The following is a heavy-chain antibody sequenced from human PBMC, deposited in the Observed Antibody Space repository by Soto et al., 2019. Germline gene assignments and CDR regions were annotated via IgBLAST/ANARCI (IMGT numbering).Heavy chain of an antibody. J-gene: IGHJ5*02. Sequence: PGGSLRLSCAASGFTFRSFTMNWVRQAPGKGLEWVSTISSNSAYIYYTDALRGRFTISRDNAKNSLHLQMNSLRAEDTAVYYCTRDASRDSSARGWFDPWGPGTLLTVSS. CDR3: TRDASRDSSARGWFDP. D-gene: IGHD6-13*01. CDR2: ISSNSAYI. V-gene: IGHV3-21*01. CDR1: GFTFRSFT.